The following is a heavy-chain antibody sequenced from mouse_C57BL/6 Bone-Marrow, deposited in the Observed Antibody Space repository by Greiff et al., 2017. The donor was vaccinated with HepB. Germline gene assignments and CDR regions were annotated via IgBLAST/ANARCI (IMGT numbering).Heavy chain of an antibody. J-gene: IGHJ2*01. CDR3: ARYYYGSSSYFDY. Sequence: QVQLKESGAELARPGASVKLSCKASGYTFTSYGISWVKQRTGQGLEWIGEIYPRSGNTYYNEKFKGKATLTADKSSSTAYMELRSLTSEDSAVYFCARYYYGSSSYFDYWGQGTTLTVSS. D-gene: IGHD1-1*01. CDR1: GYTFTSYG. CDR2: IYPRSGNT. V-gene: IGHV1-81*01.